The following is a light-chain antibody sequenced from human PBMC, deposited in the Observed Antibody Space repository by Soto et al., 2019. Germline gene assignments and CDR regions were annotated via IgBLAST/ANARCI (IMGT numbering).Light chain of an antibody. CDR2: KAS. CDR3: QQYIDYSPWT. V-gene: IGKV1-5*03. Sequence: DIQMTQSHSTLSASVEDRVIINCLSSQSISAWLAWYQQKPGKAPRLLIYKASTLEIGVPSRFSGSGSGTEFTLTISSLQPDDVATYFCQQYIDYSPWTFGQGTKVDIK. CDR1: QSISAW. J-gene: IGKJ1*01.